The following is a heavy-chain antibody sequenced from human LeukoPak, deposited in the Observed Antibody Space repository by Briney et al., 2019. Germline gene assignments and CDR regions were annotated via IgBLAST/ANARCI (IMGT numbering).Heavy chain of an antibody. Sequence: GGSLRLSCAASGFNFNNYWMSWLRQAPGKGLEWVSAISGSGGSTYYADSVKGRFTISRDNSKNTLYLQMNSLRAEDTAVYYCAKIRIAATVTSPLDYWGQGTLVTVSS. V-gene: IGHV3-23*01. D-gene: IGHD4-17*01. CDR1: GFNFNNYW. CDR3: AKIRIAATVTSPLDY. J-gene: IGHJ4*02. CDR2: ISGSGGST.